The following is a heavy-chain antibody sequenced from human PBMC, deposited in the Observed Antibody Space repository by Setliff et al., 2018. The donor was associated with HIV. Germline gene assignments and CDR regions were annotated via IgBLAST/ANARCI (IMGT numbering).Heavy chain of an antibody. CDR3: ARQYCGGDCHFYYYMDV. D-gene: IGHD2-21*02. CDR1: GGPITTSDYY. Sequence: PSETLSLTCTVSGGPITTSDYYWGWIRQPPGKGLEWIGAIYYSGSTYYSPSPKSRVTISVDTSKNQFSLNLNSVTAADTTVYYCARQYCGGDCHFYYYMDVWGKGTTVTVSS. J-gene: IGHJ6*03. CDR2: IYYSGST. V-gene: IGHV4-39*01.